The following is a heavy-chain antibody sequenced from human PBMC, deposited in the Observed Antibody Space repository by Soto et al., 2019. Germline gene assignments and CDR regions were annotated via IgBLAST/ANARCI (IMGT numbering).Heavy chain of an antibody. Sequence: GESLKISCKGSGYSFTSYWIGWVRQMPGKGLEWMGIIYPGDSDTRYSPSFQGQVTISADKSISTAYLQWSSLKASDTAMYYCARHSTYYDFWSGQTNYYYYYGMDVWGQGTTVTVSS. CDR1: GYSFTSYW. D-gene: IGHD3-3*01. V-gene: IGHV5-51*01. J-gene: IGHJ6*02. CDR3: ARHSTYYDFWSGQTNYYYYYGMDV. CDR2: IYPGDSDT.